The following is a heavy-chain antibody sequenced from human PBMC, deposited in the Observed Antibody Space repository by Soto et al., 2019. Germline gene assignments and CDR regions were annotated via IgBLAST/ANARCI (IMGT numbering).Heavy chain of an antibody. CDR2: IILGSGTT. D-gene: IGHD3-22*01. CDR3: AALPAYYSDSSGYYYFDY. Sequence: QMNLVQSGPEVKKPGTSVKVSCKASGFTFTSSAVQWVRQARGQRLEWIGWIILGSGTTNYAQKFQERVTITRDMSTSTAYMELSSLRSEDTAVYYCAALPAYYSDSSGYYYFDYWGQGTLVTVSS. J-gene: IGHJ4*02. V-gene: IGHV1-58*01. CDR1: GFTFTSSA.